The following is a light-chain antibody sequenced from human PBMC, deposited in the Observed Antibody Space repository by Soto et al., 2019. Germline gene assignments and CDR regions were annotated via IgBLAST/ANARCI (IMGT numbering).Light chain of an antibody. Sequence: EIVLTQSPANLSLSPGERATLSCRASQSVGSYFAWYQQKPGQAPRLLIYDASHRATGIPARFSGSGSGTDFTLTISSLEPDDFAVYYCQQRGNWPVTFGQGTRVDIK. J-gene: IGKJ1*01. CDR1: QSVGSY. V-gene: IGKV3-11*01. CDR3: QQRGNWPVT. CDR2: DAS.